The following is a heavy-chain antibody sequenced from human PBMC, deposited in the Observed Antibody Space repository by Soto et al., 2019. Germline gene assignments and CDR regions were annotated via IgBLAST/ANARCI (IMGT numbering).Heavy chain of an antibody. CDR1: GGTFSSYA. Sequence: QVQLVQSGAEVKKPGSSVKVSCKASGGTFSSYAISWVRRAPGQGLEWMGVIIPIFGTANYAQKFQCRVTITADESTSTAYMELRSLRSEDTAVYYCALSTTVGGDYSYGMDVCGQGTTVTVSS. V-gene: IGHV1-69*01. CDR3: ALSTTVGGDYSYGMDV. CDR2: IIPIFGTA. J-gene: IGHJ6*02. D-gene: IGHD4-4*01.